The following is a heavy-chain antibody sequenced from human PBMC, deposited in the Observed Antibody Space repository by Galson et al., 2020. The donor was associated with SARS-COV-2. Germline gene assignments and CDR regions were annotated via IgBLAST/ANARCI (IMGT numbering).Heavy chain of an antibody. V-gene: IGHV4-39*07. D-gene: IGHD1-26*01. Sequence: SETLSLTCTVSGGSISSSSYYWGWIRQPPGKGLEWIGSIYYSGSTYYNPSLKSRVTISVDTSKNQFSLKLSSVTAADTAVYYCARSVVEWELDYFDYWGQGTLVTVSS. CDR3: ARSVVEWELDYFDY. CDR1: GGSISSSSYY. CDR2: IYYSGST. J-gene: IGHJ4*02.